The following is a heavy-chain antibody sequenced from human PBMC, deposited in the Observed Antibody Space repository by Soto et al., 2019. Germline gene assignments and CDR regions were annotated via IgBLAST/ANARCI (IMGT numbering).Heavy chain of an antibody. CDR3: AKGGRQWLVTSDFNY. Sequence: GGTLRLSCAASGFTFSGYAMSWVRQAPGKGLEWVAVVFHGGGNTHYADSVKGRFTISRDSSKNTVSLEVTSLRAEDTAVYYCAKGGRQWLVTSDFNYWGQGALVTVSS. V-gene: IGHV3-23*03. D-gene: IGHD6-19*01. CDR1: GFTFSGYA. J-gene: IGHJ4*02. CDR2: VFHGGGNT.